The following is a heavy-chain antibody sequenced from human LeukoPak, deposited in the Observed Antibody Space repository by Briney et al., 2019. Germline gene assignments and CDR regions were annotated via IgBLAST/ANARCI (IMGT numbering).Heavy chain of an antibody. D-gene: IGHD6-13*01. V-gene: IGHV1-69*11. CDR2: IIPILGSA. CDR3: ATSSRTYSSTGY. CDR1: GGTFSSYA. Sequence: SVKVSCKASGGTFSSYAISWVRQAPGQGLEWMGWIIPILGSANYAQSFQGRVTMTADESTSTAYMELSSLRSEDTAVYYCATSSRTYSSTGYWGQGTLVTVSS. J-gene: IGHJ4*02.